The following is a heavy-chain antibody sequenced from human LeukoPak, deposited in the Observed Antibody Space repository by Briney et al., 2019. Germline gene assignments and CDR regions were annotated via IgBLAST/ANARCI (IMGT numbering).Heavy chain of an antibody. V-gene: IGHV3-43*02. Sequence: PGGSLRLSCAASGFTFDDYAMHWVRQAPGKGLEWVSLISGDGGSTYYADSVKGRFTISRDNSKNSLYLQMNSLRTEDNALYYCAKDKHGRGIRGVPDYWGQGTLVTVSS. CDR1: GFTFDDYA. J-gene: IGHJ4*02. CDR3: AKDKHGRGIRGVPDY. CDR2: ISGDGGST. D-gene: IGHD3-10*01.